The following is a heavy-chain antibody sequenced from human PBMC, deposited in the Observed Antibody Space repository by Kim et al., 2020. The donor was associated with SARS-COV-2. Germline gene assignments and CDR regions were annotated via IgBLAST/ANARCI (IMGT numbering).Heavy chain of an antibody. CDR1: GGSISSGSYY. V-gene: IGHV4-61*02. Sequence: SETLSLTCTVSGGSISSGSYYWSWIRQPAGKGLEWIGRIYTSGSTNYNPSLKSRVTISVDTSKNQFSLKLSSVTAADTAVYYCARDLYSNPSWYFDLWGRGTLLTVSS. J-gene: IGHJ2*01. D-gene: IGHD2-15*01. CDR3: ARDLYSNPSWYFDL. CDR2: IYTSGST.